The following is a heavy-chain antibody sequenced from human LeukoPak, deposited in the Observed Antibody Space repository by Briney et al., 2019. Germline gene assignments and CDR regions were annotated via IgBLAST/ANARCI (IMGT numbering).Heavy chain of an antibody. V-gene: IGHV3-48*03. CDR1: GFTFSSFE. CDR2: ISRSGTTI. CDR3: ARERFRGGEGAFDI. J-gene: IGHJ3*02. Sequence: PGGSLRLSCAASGFTFSSFEMNWVRQAPGKGLEWVSYISRSGTTISYADSVKGRFTISRDNAKNSLYLQMNSLRAEDTAVYYCARERFRGGEGAFDIWGQGTMVTVSS. D-gene: IGHD3-16*01.